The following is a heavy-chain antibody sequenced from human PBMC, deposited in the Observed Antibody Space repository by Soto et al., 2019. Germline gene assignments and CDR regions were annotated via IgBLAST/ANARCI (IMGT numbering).Heavy chain of an antibody. CDR1: GFTFSSYA. Sequence: GGSLRLSCAASGFTFSSYAMHWVRQAPGKGLEWVALISYDGSDKDYADSVKGRFTISRDNSRNTLFLQMNSLRAEDTAVYYCARDVSAAAGLDPWGQGTLVTVSS. D-gene: IGHD6-13*01. J-gene: IGHJ5*02. CDR2: ISYDGSDK. CDR3: ARDVSAAAGLDP. V-gene: IGHV3-30-3*01.